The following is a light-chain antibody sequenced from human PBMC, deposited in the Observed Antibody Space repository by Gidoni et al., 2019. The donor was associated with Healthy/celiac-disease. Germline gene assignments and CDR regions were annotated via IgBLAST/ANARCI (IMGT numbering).Light chain of an antibody. J-gene: IGKJ1*01. CDR3: QQRSNWPWT. V-gene: IGKV3-11*01. CDR1: RSVSSY. CDR2: DAS. Sequence: VLTQSPATLSLSLGERATLSCRASRSVSSYLAWYQQKPGQTPRLLIYDASNRATGIPARFSGSGSGTDFTLTISSLEPEDCAVYYCQQRSNWPWTFGQGTKVEIK.